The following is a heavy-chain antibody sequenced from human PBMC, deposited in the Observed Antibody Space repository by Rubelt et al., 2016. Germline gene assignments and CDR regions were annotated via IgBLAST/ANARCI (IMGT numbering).Heavy chain of an antibody. CDR1: GYTFTSYY. CDR3: ARSPRYDFEDNWFDP. CDR2: INPSGCST. J-gene: IGHJ5*02. D-gene: IGHD3-3*01. Sequence: QVQLVQSGAEVKKPGASVKVSCKASGYTFTSYYMHWVRQAPGQGLELMGIINPSGCSTSYAQKFKGRVTMTRDTSTSTVYMELSSLRSEDTAVYYGARSPRYDFEDNWFDPWGQGTLVTVSS. V-gene: IGHV1-46*01.